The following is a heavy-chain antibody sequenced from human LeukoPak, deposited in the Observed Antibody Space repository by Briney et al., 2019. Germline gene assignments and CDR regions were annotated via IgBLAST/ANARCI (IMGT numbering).Heavy chain of an antibody. CDR2: ISSSSSTI. D-gene: IGHD3-10*01. J-gene: IGHJ4*02. Sequence: GGSLRLSCAASGFIFSNYNMNWVRQAPGKGLEWVSYISSSSSTIYYADSVKGRFTISRDNAKNSLYLQMNSLRAEDTAVYYCARDHVDYYGSGSHRDYFESWGQGTLVTVSS. V-gene: IGHV3-48*04. CDR1: GFIFSNYN. CDR3: ARDHVDYYGSGSHRDYFES.